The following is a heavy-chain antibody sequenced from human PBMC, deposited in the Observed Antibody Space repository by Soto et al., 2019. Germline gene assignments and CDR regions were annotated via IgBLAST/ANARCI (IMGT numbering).Heavy chain of an antibody. CDR1: GGSISSGGYY. Sequence: PSETLSLTCTVSGGSISSGGYYWSWIRQHPGKGLEWIGYIYYSGSTYYNPSLKSRVTISVDTSKNQFSLKLSSVTAADTAVYYCAREYCSSTSCKYGMDVWGQGTTVTVAS. CDR3: AREYCSSTSCKYGMDV. CDR2: IYYSGST. D-gene: IGHD2-2*01. V-gene: IGHV4-30-4*08. J-gene: IGHJ6*02.